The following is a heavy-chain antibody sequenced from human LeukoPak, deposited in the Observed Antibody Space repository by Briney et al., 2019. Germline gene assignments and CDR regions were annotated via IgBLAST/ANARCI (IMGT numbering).Heavy chain of an antibody. V-gene: IGHV4-39*01. CDR2: IYYSGST. Sequence: PSETLSLTCTVSGGSISSSSYYWGWIRQPPGKGLEWIGRIYYSGSTYYNPSLKSRVTISVDTSKNQFSLKLSSVTAADTAVFYCARHGARYSGYDYYFDYWGQGTLVTVSS. CDR3: ARHGARYSGYDYYFDY. CDR1: GGSISSSSYY. J-gene: IGHJ4*02. D-gene: IGHD5-12*01.